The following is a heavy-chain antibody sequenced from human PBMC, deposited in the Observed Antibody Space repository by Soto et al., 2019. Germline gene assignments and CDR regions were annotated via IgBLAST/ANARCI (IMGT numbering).Heavy chain of an antibody. CDR2: ISGSGGSA. J-gene: IGHJ4*02. CDR1: GFTFSSYA. CDR3: AKDFTHPFDY. V-gene: IGHV3-23*01. Sequence: EVQLLESGGGLVQPGGSLRLSCAASGFTFSSYAMSWVRQGPGKGLEWVSAISGSGGSAYYADSVKGRFTISRDNSKNTLPLQMNSLRAEDTAVYYCAKDFTHPFDYWGQGTLVTVSS.